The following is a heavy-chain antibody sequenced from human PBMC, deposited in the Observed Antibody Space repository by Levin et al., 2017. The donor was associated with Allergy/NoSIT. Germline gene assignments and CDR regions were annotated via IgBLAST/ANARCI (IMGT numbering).Heavy chain of an antibody. D-gene: IGHD3-22*01. CDR3: AKDLRETYYYDSSGYYRVDYYYYGMDV. CDR2: ISGSGGST. CDR1: GFTFSSYA. V-gene: IGHV3-23*01. J-gene: IGHJ6*02. Sequence: GGSLRLSCAASGFTFSSYAMSWVRQAPGKGLEWVSAISGSGGSTYYADSVKGRFTISRDNSKNTLYLQMNSLRAEDTAVYYCAKDLRETYYYDSSGYYRVDYYYYGMDVWGQGTTVTVSS.